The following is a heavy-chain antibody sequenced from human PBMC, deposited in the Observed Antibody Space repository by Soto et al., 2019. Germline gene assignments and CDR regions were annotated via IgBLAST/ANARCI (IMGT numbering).Heavy chain of an antibody. D-gene: IGHD3-3*01. Sequence: GGSLRLSCAASGFTFSSYWMHWVRQAPGKGLVWVSRINSDGSSTSYADSVKGRFTISRDNAKNTLYLQMNSLRAEDTAVYYCARDTQYYDFWSGYFLGMDVWGQGTTVTVSS. V-gene: IGHV3-74*01. CDR2: INSDGSST. CDR1: GFTFSSYW. J-gene: IGHJ6*02. CDR3: ARDTQYYDFWSGYFLGMDV.